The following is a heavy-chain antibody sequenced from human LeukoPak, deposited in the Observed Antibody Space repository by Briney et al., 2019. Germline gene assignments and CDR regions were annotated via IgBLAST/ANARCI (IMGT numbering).Heavy chain of an antibody. D-gene: IGHD3-10*01. CDR2: IYYSGST. CDR1: GGSISSGGYS. Sequence: RPSQTLSLTCTVSGGSISSGGYSWSWIRQHPGKGLEWIGYIYYSGSTYYNPSLKSRVTISVDTSKNQFSLKLSSVTAADTAVYYCARGSRAYYYGSGSYYAPFDCWGQGTLVTVSS. J-gene: IGHJ4*02. CDR3: ARGSRAYYYGSGSYYAPFDC. V-gene: IGHV4-31*03.